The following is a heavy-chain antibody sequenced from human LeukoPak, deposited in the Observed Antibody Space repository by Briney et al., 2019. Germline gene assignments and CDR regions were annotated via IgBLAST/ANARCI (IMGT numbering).Heavy chain of an antibody. CDR1: GFTFSSYS. Sequence: GGSLRLSCAASGFTFSSYSMNWVRQAPGKGLEWVSYISSSSSTIYYADSVKGRFTISRDNAKNSLYLQMNSVRAEDTAVYYCARGGGSVTRKDYYYGMDVWGQGTTVTVSS. V-gene: IGHV3-48*01. J-gene: IGHJ6*02. CDR3: ARGGGSVTRKDYYYGMDV. CDR2: ISSSSSTI. D-gene: IGHD4-17*01.